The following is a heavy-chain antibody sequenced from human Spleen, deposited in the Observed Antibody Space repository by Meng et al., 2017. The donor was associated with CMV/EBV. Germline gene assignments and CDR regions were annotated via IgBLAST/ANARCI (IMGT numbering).Heavy chain of an antibody. CDR3: ARAVAPPITIFGVNYGMDV. J-gene: IGHJ6*02. CDR1: GYTFTSYD. Sequence: ASVKVSCKASGYTFTSYDINWVRQATGQGLEWMGWMNPNSGNTGYAQKFQGRVTMNTDASTSTAYMELRSLRSDDTAVYYCARAVAPPITIFGVNYGMDVWGQGTTVTVSS. V-gene: IGHV1-8*01. D-gene: IGHD3-3*01. CDR2: MNPNSGNT.